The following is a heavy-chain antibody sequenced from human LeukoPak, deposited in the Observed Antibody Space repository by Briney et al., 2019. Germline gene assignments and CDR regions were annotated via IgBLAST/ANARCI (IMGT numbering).Heavy chain of an antibody. J-gene: IGHJ6*04. CDR1: GFTFSSYG. CDR2: ISYDGSNK. D-gene: IGHD3-22*01. Sequence: SGGSLRLSCAASGFTFSSYGMHWVRQAPGKGLEWVAVISYDGSNKYCADSVKGRFTISRDNSKNTLYLQMNSLRAEDTAVYYCAKDQGRDSSGYYYGGDYYYYGMDVWGKGTTVTVSS. V-gene: IGHV3-30*18. CDR3: AKDQGRDSSGYYYGGDYYYYGMDV.